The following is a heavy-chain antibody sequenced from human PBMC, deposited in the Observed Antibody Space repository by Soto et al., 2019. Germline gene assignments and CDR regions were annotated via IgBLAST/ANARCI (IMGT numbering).Heavy chain of an antibody. J-gene: IGHJ4*02. CDR1: GFTFSSYA. CDR2: ISNSGVST. CDR3: AKCWGSGGAQYFDH. D-gene: IGHD6-25*01. V-gene: IGHV3-23*01. Sequence: GGSLRLSCAASGFTFSSYAMRWVRQAPGKGLEWVSTISNSGVSTYYADSVKGRFTISRDNSKNTLSLQMNSLRAEHTAVYYCAKCWGSGGAQYFDHWGQGTLVTVSS.